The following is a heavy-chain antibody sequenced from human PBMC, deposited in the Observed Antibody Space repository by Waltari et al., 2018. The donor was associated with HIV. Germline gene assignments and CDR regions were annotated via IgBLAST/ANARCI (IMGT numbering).Heavy chain of an antibody. CDR3: AKDRLQGYYNSNSGERPFDH. CDR1: GIQLSSYG. J-gene: IGHJ4*02. Sequence: QAQLIESGGGAVQYGTSLRLSGNQSGIQLSSYGFYWVVKVPGKGRGWVATISYDGVNKDYVDSVKGRFTVSRDGSKNTLYLQMNSLRGDDTAIYYCAKDRLQGYYNSNSGERPFDHWGQGTLVTVSS. V-gene: IGHV3-30*18. CDR2: ISYDGVNK. D-gene: IGHD1-26*01.